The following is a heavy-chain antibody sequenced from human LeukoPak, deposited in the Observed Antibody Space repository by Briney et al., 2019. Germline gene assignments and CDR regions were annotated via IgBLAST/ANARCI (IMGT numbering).Heavy chain of an antibody. J-gene: IGHJ6*04. Sequence: EASVKVSCKASRYTFTIYYMHWVRQAPGQGLEWMGIINPSGGSTSYAQKFQGRVTMTRDMSTSTVYMELSSLRSEDTAVYYCATDLGIYCSGGSCPLPVWGKGTTVTVSS. CDR1: RYTFTIYY. CDR3: ATDLGIYCSGGSCPLPV. CDR2: INPSGGST. D-gene: IGHD2-15*01. V-gene: IGHV1-46*01.